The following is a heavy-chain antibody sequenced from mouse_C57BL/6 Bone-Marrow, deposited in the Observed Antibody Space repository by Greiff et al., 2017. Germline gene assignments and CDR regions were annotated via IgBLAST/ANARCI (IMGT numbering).Heavy chain of an antibody. CDR3: ARGGYDGFDY. D-gene: IGHD2-2*01. V-gene: IGHV1-50*01. Sequence: QVQLQQPGAELVKPGASVTLSCKASGYTFTSYWMRWVKQRPGQGLEWIGEIDPSDSYTNYNQKFKGKATFTVDTSSSTAYMQLSSLTSEDSAVYYCARGGYDGFDYWGQGTTLPVSS. J-gene: IGHJ2*01. CDR2: IDPSDSYT. CDR1: GYTFTSYW.